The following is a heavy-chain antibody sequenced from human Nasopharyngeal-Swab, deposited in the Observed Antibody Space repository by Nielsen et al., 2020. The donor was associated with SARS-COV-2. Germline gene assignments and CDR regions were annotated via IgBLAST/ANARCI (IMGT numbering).Heavy chain of an antibody. CDR2: IKGDGSIT. J-gene: IGHJ2*01. CDR1: GFSFSNYW. V-gene: IGHV3-74*01. Sequence: GGSLRLSCAASGFSFSNYWTHWVRQAPGKGLLWVSRIKGDGSITTYADSVKGRFTISRDNAKNTMFLQMNSLRAEDTTVYYCARGGWYFDFWGRGTLVTVSS. CDR3: ARGGWYFDF. D-gene: IGHD3-16*01.